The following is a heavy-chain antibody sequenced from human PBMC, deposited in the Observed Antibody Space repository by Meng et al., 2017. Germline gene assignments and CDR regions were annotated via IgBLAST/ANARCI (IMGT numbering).Heavy chain of an antibody. V-gene: IGHV3-21*01. CDR3: AREFRLYCSCGSCYSRGGYYYGMDV. CDR1: GFTFSSYS. CDR2: ISSSSSYI. D-gene: IGHD2-15*01. J-gene: IGHJ6*02. Sequence: GGSLRLSCAASGFTFSSYSMNWVRQTPGKGLEWVSSISSSSSYIDYADSVKGRFTISRDNAKNSLSLQMNSLRAEDTAVYYCAREFRLYCSCGSCYSRGGYYYGMDVWGQGTTVTVSS.